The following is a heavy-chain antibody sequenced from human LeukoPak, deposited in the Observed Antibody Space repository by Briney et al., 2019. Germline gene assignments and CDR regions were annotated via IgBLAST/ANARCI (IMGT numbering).Heavy chain of an antibody. CDR3: ARRKDDAFDI. V-gene: IGHV3-30*03. D-gene: IGHD1-14*01. CDR1: GFTFSSYG. Sequence: PGGSLRLSCAASGFTFSSYGVHWVRQAPGKGLEWVAVISYDGSKKYYADSVKGRFTISRDNSKNTLYLQMNSLRAEDTAVYYCARRKDDAFDIWGQGTMVTVSS. CDR2: ISYDGSKK. J-gene: IGHJ3*02.